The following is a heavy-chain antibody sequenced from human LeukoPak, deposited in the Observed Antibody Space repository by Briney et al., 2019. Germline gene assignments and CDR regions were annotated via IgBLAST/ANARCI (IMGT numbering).Heavy chain of an antibody. CDR1: GFTFSSYE. CDR3: AREGRIVGATGYGY. D-gene: IGHD1-26*01. CDR2: ISSSGSTI. J-gene: IGHJ4*02. Sequence: GGSLRHSCAASGFTFSSYEMNWVRQAPGKGLEWVSYISSSGSTIYYADSVKGRFTISRDNAKNSLYLQMNSLRAEDTAVYYCAREGRIVGATGYGYWCQGTLVTVSS. V-gene: IGHV3-48*03.